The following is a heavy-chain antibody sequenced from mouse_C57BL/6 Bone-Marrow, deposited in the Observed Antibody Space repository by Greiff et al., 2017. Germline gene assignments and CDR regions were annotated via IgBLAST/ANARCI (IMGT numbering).Heavy chain of an antibody. CDR2: ISSGSSTI. D-gene: IGHD2-5*01. V-gene: IGHV5-17*01. CDR1: GFTFSDYG. J-gene: IGHJ4*01. Sequence: EVMLVESGGGLVKPGGSLKLSCAASGFTFSDYGMHWVRQAPEKGLEWVAYISSGSSTIYYADTVDGRFTISRDNAKNTLFLQMTSMRSEDTAMYYCARGYYSNYGCYAMDYWGQGTSVTVSS. CDR3: ARGYYSNYGCYAMDY.